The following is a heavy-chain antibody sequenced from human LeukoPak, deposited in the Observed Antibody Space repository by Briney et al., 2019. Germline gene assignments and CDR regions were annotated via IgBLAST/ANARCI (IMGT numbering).Heavy chain of an antibody. J-gene: IGHJ4*02. V-gene: IGHV4-39*07. Sequence: PSETLSLTCTVSGGSIISSDYHWGWVRQPPGKGLEWIGTISYSGNTDYNPSLRSRVTISVDKSKNQFSLKLSSVTAADTAVYYCARVYSSWKSIDYWGQGTLVTVSS. CDR1: GGSIISSDYH. D-gene: IGHD6-13*01. CDR3: ARVYSSWKSIDY. CDR2: ISYSGNT.